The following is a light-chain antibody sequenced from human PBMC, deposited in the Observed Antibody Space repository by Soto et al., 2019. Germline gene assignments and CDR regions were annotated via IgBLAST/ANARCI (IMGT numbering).Light chain of an antibody. V-gene: IGKV3-20*01. CDR3: QQYGGSPQT. CDR2: GAS. J-gene: IGKJ1*01. CDR1: QSVSSSY. Sequence: EIVLTQSPGTLPLSPGERATLSCRASQSVSSSYLAWYQQKPGQAPRLLIYGASSRATGIPDRFSGSGSGTDFTLTISRLEPEDFAVYYCQQYGGSPQTFGQGTKVDIK.